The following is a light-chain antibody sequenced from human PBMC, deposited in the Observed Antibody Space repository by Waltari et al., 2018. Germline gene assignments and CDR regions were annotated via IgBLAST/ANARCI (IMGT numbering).Light chain of an antibody. Sequence: EIEMTQSPPTLSVSPGDRATLSCRATPSVCDQLAVYQQKPGQAPRHRIYTSSVRATGIPGRLSGSGSGTEFTLTISSLQSEDVAVYHCQQYNNWPHTFGQGTKVKIK. CDR2: TSS. J-gene: IGKJ1*01. V-gene: IGKV3-15*01. CDR1: PSVCDQ. CDR3: QQYNNWPHT.